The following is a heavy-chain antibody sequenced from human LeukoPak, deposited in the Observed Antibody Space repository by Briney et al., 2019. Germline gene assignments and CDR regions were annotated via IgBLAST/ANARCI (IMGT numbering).Heavy chain of an antibody. J-gene: IGHJ4*02. Sequence: GGSLRLSCAASGFTFSSYSMNWVRQAPGKGLEWVSSISSSSSYKYYADSVKGRFTISRDNAKNSLYLQMNSLRAEDTAVYYCARDAKREGDDYWGQGTLVTVSS. CDR1: GFTFSSYS. CDR2: ISSSSSYK. V-gene: IGHV3-21*01. D-gene: IGHD3-10*01. CDR3: ARDAKREGDDY.